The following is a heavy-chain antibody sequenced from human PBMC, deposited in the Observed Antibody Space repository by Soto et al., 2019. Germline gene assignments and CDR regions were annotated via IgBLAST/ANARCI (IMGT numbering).Heavy chain of an antibody. CDR1: GGTFSSYA. CDR2: INPIFGTP. Sequence: SVKVSCKASGGTFSSYAISWVRQAPGQGLEWMGGINPIFGTPHYAQKYQGRVTITADTFTNTAYMELTRLTSDDTAVYFCAREGRNFDYWGQGDLVTVSS. CDR3: AREGRNFDY. J-gene: IGHJ4*02. V-gene: IGHV1-69*06.